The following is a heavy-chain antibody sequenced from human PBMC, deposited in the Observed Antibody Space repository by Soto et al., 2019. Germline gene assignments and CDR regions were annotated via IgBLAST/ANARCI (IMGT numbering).Heavy chain of an antibody. Sequence: GGSLRLSCAASGFTFSSYGMHWVRQAPGKGLEWVAVISYDGSNKYYADSVKGRFTISRDNSKNTLYLQMNSLRAEDTAVYYCAKLKLGGSDGMDVWGQGTTVTVSS. CDR1: GFTFSSYG. J-gene: IGHJ6*02. V-gene: IGHV3-30*18. CDR3: AKLKLGGSDGMDV. D-gene: IGHD6-25*01. CDR2: ISYDGSNK.